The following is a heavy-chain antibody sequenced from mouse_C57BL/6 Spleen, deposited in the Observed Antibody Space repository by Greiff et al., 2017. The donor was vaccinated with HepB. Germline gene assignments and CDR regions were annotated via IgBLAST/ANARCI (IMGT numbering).Heavy chain of an antibody. V-gene: IGHV1-18*01. J-gene: IGHJ2*01. CDR2: INPNNGGT. D-gene: IGHD4-1*01. Sequence: VQLKESGPELVKPGASVKIPCKASGYTFTDYNMDWVKQSHGKSLEWIGDINPNNGGTIYNQKFKGKATLTVDKSSSTAYMELRSLTSEDTAVYYCARGGWDGYYFDYWGQGTTLTVSS. CDR1: GYTFTDYN. CDR3: ARGGWDGYYFDY.